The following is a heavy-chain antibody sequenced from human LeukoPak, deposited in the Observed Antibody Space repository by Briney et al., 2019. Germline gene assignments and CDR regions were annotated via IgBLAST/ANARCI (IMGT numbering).Heavy chain of an antibody. V-gene: IGHV1-18*01. CDR3: ARDPPYDTSGHYFDY. CDR1: DYTFRNYG. Sequence: ASVKVSCRASDYTFRNYGFVWVRQAPGQGPEWMGWISGYNGKTNSAEKFQGRVTMTTDTSTNTAHMELRCLRSDDTAMYYCARDPPYDTSGHYFDYWGQGTLVTVSS. CDR2: ISGYNGKT. D-gene: IGHD3-22*01. J-gene: IGHJ4*02.